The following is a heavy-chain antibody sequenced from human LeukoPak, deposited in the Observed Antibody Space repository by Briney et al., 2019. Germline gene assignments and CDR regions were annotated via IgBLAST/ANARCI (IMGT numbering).Heavy chain of an antibody. D-gene: IGHD1-20*01. V-gene: IGHV3-48*01. CDR2: ITSTSDTI. CDR1: GFPFSTYS. CDR3: ATDPGITEHYYMDV. J-gene: IGHJ6*03. Sequence: GGSLRLSCVTSGFPFSTYSMNWVRQAPGKGLEWLSYITSTSDTIYYADSVKGRFTISRDNSKNTLYLQMNSLRAEDTAVYYCATDPGITEHYYMDVWGKGTTVTVSS.